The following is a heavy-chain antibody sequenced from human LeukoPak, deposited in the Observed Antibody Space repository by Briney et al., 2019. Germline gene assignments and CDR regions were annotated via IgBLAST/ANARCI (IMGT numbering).Heavy chain of an antibody. CDR2: INHSGST. D-gene: IGHD3-22*01. CDR1: GGSFSGYY. CDR3: ARELTTYYYDSSGYLFDY. Sequence: SETLPLTCAVYGGSFSGYYWSWIRQPPGKGLEWIGEINHSGSTNYNPSLKSRVTISVDTSKNQFSLKLSSVTAADTAVYYCARELTTYYYDSSGYLFDYWGQGTLVTVSS. J-gene: IGHJ4*02. V-gene: IGHV4-34*01.